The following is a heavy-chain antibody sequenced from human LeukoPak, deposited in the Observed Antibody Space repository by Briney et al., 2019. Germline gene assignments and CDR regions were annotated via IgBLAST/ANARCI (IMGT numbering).Heavy chain of an antibody. Sequence: GGSLRLSCAASGFTVSSNYMSWVRQAPGKGLEWVSIIYSGGSTFYADSVRGRFTISRDNSKNTLYLQMNSLRAEDTAVYYCAKDRSPSYIRGAFDIWGQGTMVTVSS. CDR2: IYSGGST. CDR3: AKDRSPSYIRGAFDI. D-gene: IGHD3-10*01. V-gene: IGHV3-53*01. CDR1: GFTVSSNY. J-gene: IGHJ3*02.